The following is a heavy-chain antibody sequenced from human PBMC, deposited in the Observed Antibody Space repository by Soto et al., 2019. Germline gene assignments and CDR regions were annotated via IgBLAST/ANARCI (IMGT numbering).Heavy chain of an antibody. CDR1: GFTFSSYA. Sequence: PGGSLRLSCAASGFTFSSYAMSWVRQAPGKGLEWVSAISGSGGSTYYADSVKGRFTISRDNSKNTLYLQMNSLRAEDTAVYYCAKKEPPSITIFGVGIDYWGQGTLVTVSS. V-gene: IGHV3-23*01. D-gene: IGHD3-3*01. J-gene: IGHJ4*02. CDR2: ISGSGGST. CDR3: AKKEPPSITIFGVGIDY.